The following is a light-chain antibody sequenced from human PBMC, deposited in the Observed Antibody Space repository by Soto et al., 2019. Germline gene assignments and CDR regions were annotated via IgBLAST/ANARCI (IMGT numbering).Light chain of an antibody. CDR2: KAS. Sequence: DIQMTQSPSTLSASVGDRVTITCRASQSISSWLAWYQQKPGKAPKLLIYKASSLESGVPSRFSGSGSGTEFTLTTSSLQPDGFATYYCQQYNSLPPTFGQGTKVDIK. J-gene: IGKJ1*01. V-gene: IGKV1-5*03. CDR1: QSISSW. CDR3: QQYNSLPPT.